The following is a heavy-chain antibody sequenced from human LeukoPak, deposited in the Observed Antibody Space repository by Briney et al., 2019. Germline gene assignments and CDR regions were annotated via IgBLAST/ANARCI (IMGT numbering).Heavy chain of an antibody. D-gene: IGHD3-10*01. CDR2: IIPIFGTA. V-gene: IGHV1-69*13. CDR3: ARNDFYYGSGPHYYYYYMDV. CDR1: GGTFSSYA. Sequence: GASVKVSCKASGGTFSSYAISWVRQAPGQGLEWMGGIIPIFGTANYAQKFQGRVTITADESTSTAYMELSSLRSEDTAVYYCARNDFYYGSGPHYYYYYMDVWGKGTTVTVSS. J-gene: IGHJ6*03.